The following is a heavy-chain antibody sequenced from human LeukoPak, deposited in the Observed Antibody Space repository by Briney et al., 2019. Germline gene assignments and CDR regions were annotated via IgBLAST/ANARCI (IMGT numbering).Heavy chain of an antibody. CDR2: ISYDGSNK. CDR3: AKEILAARPGNYFDY. D-gene: IGHD6-6*01. V-gene: IGHV3-30*18. Sequence: RPGGSLRLSCAASGFTFSSYGMHWVRQAPGKGLEWVAVISYDGSNKYYADSVKGRFTISRDNSKNTLYLQMNSLRAEDTAVYYCAKEILAARPGNYFDYWGQGTLVTVSS. J-gene: IGHJ4*02. CDR1: GFTFSSYG.